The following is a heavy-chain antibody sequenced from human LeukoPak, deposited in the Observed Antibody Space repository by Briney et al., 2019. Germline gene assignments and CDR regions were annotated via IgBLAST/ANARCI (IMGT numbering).Heavy chain of an antibody. CDR1: GFTFDDYG. V-gene: IGHV3-20*04. D-gene: IGHD2-2*01. J-gene: IGHJ3*02. CDR2: INWNGGST. Sequence: GGSLRLSCAASGFTFDDYGMSWVRQAPGKGLEWVSGINWNGGSTGYADSVKGRFTISRDNAKNSLYLQMNSLRAEDTALYYCARDQLGYCSSTSCYGAFDIWGQETMVTVSS. CDR3: ARDQLGYCSSTSCYGAFDI.